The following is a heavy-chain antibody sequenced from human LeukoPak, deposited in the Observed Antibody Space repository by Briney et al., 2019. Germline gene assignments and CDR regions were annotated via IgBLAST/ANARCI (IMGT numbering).Heavy chain of an antibody. J-gene: IGHJ5*02. Sequence: AASVKVSCKASGYTFTSYGISWVRQAPGQGLEWMGWISAYNGNTNYAQKLQGRVTMTTDTSTSTAYMELSSLRSEDTAVYYCARGGTPNYYDSSGYYYNWFDPWGQGTLVTVSS. CDR3: ARGGTPNYYDSSGYYYNWFDP. D-gene: IGHD3-22*01. CDR1: GYTFTSYG. CDR2: ISAYNGNT. V-gene: IGHV1-18*01.